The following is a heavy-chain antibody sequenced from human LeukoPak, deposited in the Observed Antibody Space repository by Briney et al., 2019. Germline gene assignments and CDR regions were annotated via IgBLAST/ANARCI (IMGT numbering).Heavy chain of an antibody. V-gene: IGHV3-30*04. CDR1: GFTFSSYA. J-gene: IGHJ4*02. CDR2: ISYDGSNK. CDR3: AKDRRTIPDY. Sequence: GGSLRLSCAASGFTFSSYAMHWVRQAPGKGLEWVAVISYDGSNKYYADSVKGRFTISRDNSKNTLYLQMNSLRAEDTAVYYCAKDRRTIPDYWGQGTLVTVSS. D-gene: IGHD2-2*01.